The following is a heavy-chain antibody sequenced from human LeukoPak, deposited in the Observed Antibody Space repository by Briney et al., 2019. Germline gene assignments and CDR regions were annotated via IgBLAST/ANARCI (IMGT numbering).Heavy chain of an antibody. Sequence: SGKSLRLSCAASGFTFNTYAIHWVRQAPGKGLEWVAVIWYDGSNKYYADSVRGRFTISRDNSKNTLYLQMNSLRADDTAIYYCVRDPSCSGGGCYYYYGMDVWGQGTTVTVSS. CDR2: IWYDGSNK. D-gene: IGHD2-15*01. J-gene: IGHJ6*02. V-gene: IGHV3-33*01. CDR3: VRDPSCSGGGCYYYYGMDV. CDR1: GFTFNTYA.